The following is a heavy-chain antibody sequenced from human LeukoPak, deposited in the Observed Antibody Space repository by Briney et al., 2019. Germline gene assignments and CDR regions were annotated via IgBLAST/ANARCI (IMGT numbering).Heavy chain of an antibody. Sequence: PSETLSLTCAVYGGSISSYYWSWIRQPPGKGLEWIGYIYYSGSTNYNPSLKSRVTISVDTSKNQFSLKLSSVTAADTAVYYCARAPYGSATNNYYMDVWGKGTTVTVSS. CDR1: GGSISSYY. CDR2: IYYSGST. V-gene: IGHV4-59*01. J-gene: IGHJ6*03. CDR3: ARAPYGSATNNYYMDV. D-gene: IGHD3-10*01.